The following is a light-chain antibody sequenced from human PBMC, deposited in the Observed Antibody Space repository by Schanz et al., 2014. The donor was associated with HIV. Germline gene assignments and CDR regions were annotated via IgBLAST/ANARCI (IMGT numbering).Light chain of an antibody. J-gene: IGLJ2*01. CDR2: ALN. CDR3: SSLAADNTLV. Sequence: QSALTQPPSASGSPGQSVAISCTGASSDIGVSWYQQYPGNAPKLMIFALNRRTSGVPDRFSGSKSGNTASLTVSGLLAEDEGDYYCSSLAADNTLVFGGGTKLTVL. CDR1: SSDIG. V-gene: IGLV2-8*01.